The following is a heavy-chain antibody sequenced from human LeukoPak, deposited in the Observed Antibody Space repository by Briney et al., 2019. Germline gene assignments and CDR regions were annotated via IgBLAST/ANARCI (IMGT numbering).Heavy chain of an antibody. Sequence: GRSMRLSSAAAGFTSSNYAMHWVRQAPDKGLEWVAVISYDGINKYYANSVKGRFTISRDNSKNTLYLQMNSLRAEDTAVYYCARDPYYDILTGYSLYGMDVWGKGTTVTVSS. D-gene: IGHD3-9*01. J-gene: IGHJ6*04. CDR1: GFTSSNYA. V-gene: IGHV3-30*04. CDR2: ISYDGINK. CDR3: ARDPYYDILTGYSLYGMDV.